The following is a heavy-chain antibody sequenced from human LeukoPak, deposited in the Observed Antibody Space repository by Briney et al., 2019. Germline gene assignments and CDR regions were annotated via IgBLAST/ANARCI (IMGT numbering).Heavy chain of an antibody. D-gene: IGHD3-10*01. Sequence: PRGSLRLSCSASGFSSSSYSMHWVRQAPGGGPEYVSAISTKGGSTYYAGSVKGRFTMSRDNPKNTMYLQMSSLRAEDTAVYYCVRAIMGRESADAFDIWGQGTMVTVSS. CDR3: VRAIMGRESADAFDI. J-gene: IGHJ3*02. CDR1: GFSSSSYS. CDR2: ISTKGGST. V-gene: IGHV3-64D*06.